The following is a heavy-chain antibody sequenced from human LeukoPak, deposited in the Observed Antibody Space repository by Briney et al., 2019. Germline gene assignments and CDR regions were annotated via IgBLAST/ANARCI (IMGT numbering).Heavy chain of an antibody. Sequence: GGSLRLSCAASGFTFSSCGMHWVRQAPGKGLEWVAVISYDGSNKYYAGSVKGRFTISRDNSKSTLYLLMNSLRAEDTAVYYCARVRPGSNYVDFDYWGQGTLVTVSS. CDR3: ARVRPGSNYVDFDY. V-gene: IGHV3-33*05. CDR2: ISYDGSNK. CDR1: GFTFSSCG. J-gene: IGHJ4*02. D-gene: IGHD4-11*01.